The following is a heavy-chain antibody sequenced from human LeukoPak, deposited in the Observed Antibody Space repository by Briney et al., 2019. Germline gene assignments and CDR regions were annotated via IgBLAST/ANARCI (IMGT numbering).Heavy chain of an antibody. J-gene: IGHJ4*02. D-gene: IGHD4-11*01. CDR3: ARGLVPGFLDY. CDR1: GFTFDDYA. Sequence: PGGSLRLSCAASGFTFDDYAIHWVRQAPGKGLEWVSLISGDGGTTYYADSVKGRFTISRDNNKNSLYLQMNSLRTEDTAVYYCARGLVPGFLDYWGQGTPVTVSS. V-gene: IGHV3-43*02. CDR2: ISGDGGTT.